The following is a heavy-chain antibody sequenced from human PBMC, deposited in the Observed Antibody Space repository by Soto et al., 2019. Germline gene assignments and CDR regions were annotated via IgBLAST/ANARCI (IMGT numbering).Heavy chain of an antibody. D-gene: IGHD1-26*01. CDR1: ESIFKGYG. V-gene: IGHV3-33*08. CDR2: IRFDGTDE. J-gene: IGHJ4*02. CDR3: TRDGVGETVFFGFLDY. Sequence: QVHLVDSGGGVVQPGGSLRLSCVASESIFKGYGMHWVRQAPGKGLEWVAHIRFDGTDERYGDSVEGRFTISRDNSKNMLYLQMNSLRGEDTAVYYCTRDGVGETVFFGFLDYWGQGTLVTVSS.